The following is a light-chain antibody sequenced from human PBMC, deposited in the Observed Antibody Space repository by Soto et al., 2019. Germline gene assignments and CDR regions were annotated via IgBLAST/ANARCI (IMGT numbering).Light chain of an antibody. CDR3: QQYNNWPGA. CDR1: QSYGSSF. V-gene: IGKV3-15*01. CDR2: GAS. Sequence: EIVLTQSPGTLSLSPGDRATLSCRASQSYGSSFLAWYQQKPGQAPRLLIYGASTRATDIPARFSGSGSGTEFTLTISSLQSEDFAVYYCQQYNNWPGAFGQGTKVDIK. J-gene: IGKJ1*01.